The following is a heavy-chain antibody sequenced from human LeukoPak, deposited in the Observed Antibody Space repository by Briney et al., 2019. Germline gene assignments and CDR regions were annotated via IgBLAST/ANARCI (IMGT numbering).Heavy chain of an antibody. Sequence: GGSLRLSCAASGFTFSSYWMSWVRQAPGKGLEWVANIKQDGSEKYYVDSVKGRFTISRDNAKNSLYLQMNSLRAEDTAVYYCARTWADILTGYPYFDYWGQGTLVTVSS. V-gene: IGHV3-7*01. CDR3: ARTWADILTGYPYFDY. CDR1: GFTFSSYW. D-gene: IGHD3-9*01. CDR2: IKQDGSEK. J-gene: IGHJ4*02.